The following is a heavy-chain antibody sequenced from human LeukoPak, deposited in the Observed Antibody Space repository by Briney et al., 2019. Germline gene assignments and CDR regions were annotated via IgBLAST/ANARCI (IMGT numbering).Heavy chain of an antibody. CDR3: ARGGAVAGLY. V-gene: IGHV3-48*03. CDR2: ISSSGSTT. CDR1: GFTFSSYE. D-gene: IGHD6-19*01. Sequence: GGSLRLSCAASGFTFSSYEMNWVRQAPGEGLEWVSYISSSGSTTYYADSVKGRFTISRDNAKNSLYLQMNSLRGEDTAVYYCARGGAVAGLYWGQGALVTVSS. J-gene: IGHJ4*02.